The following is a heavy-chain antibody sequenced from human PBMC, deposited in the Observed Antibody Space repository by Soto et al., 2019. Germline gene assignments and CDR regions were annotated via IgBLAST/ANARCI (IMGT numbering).Heavy chain of an antibody. J-gene: IGHJ4*02. Sequence: GGSLRLSCAASGFTFSSYAMHWVRQAPGKGLEWVAVISYDGSNKYYADSVKGRFTISRDNSKNTLYLQMNSLRAEDTAVYYCAGGPYYDSSGYLDYWGQGT. CDR2: ISYDGSNK. CDR1: GFTFSSYA. D-gene: IGHD3-22*01. CDR3: AGGPYYDSSGYLDY. V-gene: IGHV3-30-3*01.